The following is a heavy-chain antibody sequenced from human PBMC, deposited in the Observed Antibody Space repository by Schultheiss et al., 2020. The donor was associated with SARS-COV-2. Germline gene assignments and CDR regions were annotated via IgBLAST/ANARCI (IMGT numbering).Heavy chain of an antibody. V-gene: IGHV1-69*05. J-gene: IGHJ6*02. Sequence: SVKVSCKSSGGTFSSYAISWVRQAPGQGLEWMGGIIPIFGTANYAQKFQGRVTMTRDTSTSTVYMELSSLRSDDTAVYYCARGGVGEQQLVKVRYYYGMDVWGQGTTVTVSS. CDR3: ARGGVGEQQLVKVRYYYGMDV. D-gene: IGHD6-13*01. CDR1: GGTFSSYA. CDR2: IIPIFGTA.